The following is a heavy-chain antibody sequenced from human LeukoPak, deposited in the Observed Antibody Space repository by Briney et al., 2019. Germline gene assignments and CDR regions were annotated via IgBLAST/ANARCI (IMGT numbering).Heavy chain of an antibody. J-gene: IGHJ4*02. CDR2: ISSSGSTI. D-gene: IGHD6-13*01. CDR1: GFTFSSYE. V-gene: IGHV3-48*03. Sequence: GGSLRLSCAASGFTFSSYEMNWVRHAPGKGLEWVSYISSSGSTIYYADSVKGRFTISRDNAKNSLYLQMNSLRAEDTAVYYCASQPPPSRWSAAGTSYWGQGTPVTVSS. CDR3: ASQPPPSRWSAAGTSY.